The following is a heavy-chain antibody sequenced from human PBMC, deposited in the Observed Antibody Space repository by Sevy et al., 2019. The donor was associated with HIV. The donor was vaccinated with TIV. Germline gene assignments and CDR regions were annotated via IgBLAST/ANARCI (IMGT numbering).Heavy chain of an antibody. V-gene: IGHV4-39*01. Sequence: SETLSLTCIVSGASISNTAYYWGWIRQSPGKGLEWIASIRHGGYTFYNPSLKSRVTISADTSKNQFSLKLTSVSAADTSIYSCVGPKLTYTNGWHYFDYWGQGTVVTVSS. J-gene: IGHJ4*02. D-gene: IGHD2-8*01. CDR3: VGPKLTYTNGWHYFDY. CDR2: IRHGGYT. CDR1: GASISNTAYY.